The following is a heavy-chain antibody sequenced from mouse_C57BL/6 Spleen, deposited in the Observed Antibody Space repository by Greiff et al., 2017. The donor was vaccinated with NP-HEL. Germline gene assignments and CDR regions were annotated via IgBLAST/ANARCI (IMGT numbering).Heavy chain of an antibody. J-gene: IGHJ2*01. V-gene: IGHV1-69*01. CDR1: GYTFTSYW. CDR2: IDPSDSYT. CDR3: ARRVEYYFDY. D-gene: IGHD1-1*02. Sequence: VQLQQSGAELVMPGASVKLSCKASGYTFTSYWMHWVKQRPGQGLEWIGEIDPSDSYTNYNQKFKGKSTLTVDKSSSTAYMQLSSLTSEDSAVYYCARRVEYYFDYWGQSTTLTVSS.